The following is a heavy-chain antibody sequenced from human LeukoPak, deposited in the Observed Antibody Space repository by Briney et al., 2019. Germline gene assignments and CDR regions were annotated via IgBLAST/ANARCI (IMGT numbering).Heavy chain of an antibody. J-gene: IGHJ3*02. Sequence: GESLKISCKGSGYSFTSYWIGWVRQMPGKGLEWMGIIYPGDSDTRYSPSFQGQVSISADKSISTAYLQWSSLKASDTAVYYCARQRSRDGYNYDGFDIWGQGTMVTVSS. D-gene: IGHD5-24*01. CDR2: IYPGDSDT. V-gene: IGHV5-51*01. CDR3: ARQRSRDGYNYDGFDI. CDR1: GYSFTSYW.